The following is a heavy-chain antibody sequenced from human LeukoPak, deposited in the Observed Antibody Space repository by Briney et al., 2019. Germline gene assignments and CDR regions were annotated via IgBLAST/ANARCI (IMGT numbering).Heavy chain of an antibody. V-gene: IGHV3-23*01. CDR2: ISGSGGST. D-gene: IGHD3-9*01. J-gene: IGHJ4*02. CDR3: ARRTTYYDILTGYSSSSALDY. CDR1: GFTFSSYA. Sequence: QSGGSLRLSCAASGFTFSSYAMSWVRQAPGKGVEWVSAISGSGGSTYYADSVKGRFTVSRDNSKNTLYLQMNSLRAEDTAVYYCARRTTYYDILTGYSSSSALDYWGQGTLVTDSS.